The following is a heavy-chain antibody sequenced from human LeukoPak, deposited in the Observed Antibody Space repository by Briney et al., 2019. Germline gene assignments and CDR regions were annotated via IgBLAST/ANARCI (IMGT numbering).Heavy chain of an antibody. CDR2: ISGSAGAS. J-gene: IGHJ4*02. V-gene: IGHV3-23*01. CDR3: ASSGARWRGGSYYFDY. CDR1: GFTFSDYA. Sequence: PGGSLRLSCAASGFTFSDYAMNWVRQAPGKGLEWVSAISGSAGASYYADSVKGRFTISRDNSKNTLYLQMNSLRAEDTALYYCASSGARWRGGSYYFDYWGQGSLVSVSS. D-gene: IGHD2-15*01.